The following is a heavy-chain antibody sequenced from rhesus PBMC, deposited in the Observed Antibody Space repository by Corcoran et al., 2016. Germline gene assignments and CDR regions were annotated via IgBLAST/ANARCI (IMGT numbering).Heavy chain of an antibody. V-gene: IGHV4-99*01. CDR2: MGGSSGST. CDR3: TRLGAYYGQYFDY. Sequence: QVQLQESGPGLVKPSETLSLTCAVSGYSISRAYYWGWIRQPPGKGLEWIGCMGGSSGSTYYNPSLQSRFTISKDTSKSQFSLKLSSVTAADTAVYYCTRLGAYYGQYFDYWGQGVLVTVSS. CDR1: GYSISRAYY. J-gene: IGHJ4*01. D-gene: IGHD3-28*01.